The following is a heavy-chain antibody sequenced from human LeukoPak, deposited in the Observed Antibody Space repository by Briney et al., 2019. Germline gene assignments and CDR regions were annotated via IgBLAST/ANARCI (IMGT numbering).Heavy chain of an antibody. CDR1: GFTFSTYG. Sequence: GGSLRLSCAASGFTFSTYGMNWVRQTPGKGLEWVSSISGSRTSTFYADSVKGRFTISRDNSKNTLYLQMDSLGAEDTAVYYCAKDYDISSYYYEYWGQGTLVTVSS. CDR2: ISGSRTST. J-gene: IGHJ4*02. CDR3: AKDYDISSYYYEY. V-gene: IGHV3-23*01. D-gene: IGHD3-22*01.